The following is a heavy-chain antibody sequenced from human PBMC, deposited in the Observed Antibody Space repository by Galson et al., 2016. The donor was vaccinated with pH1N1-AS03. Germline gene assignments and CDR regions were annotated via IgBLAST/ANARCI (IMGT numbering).Heavy chain of an antibody. CDR3: AGGPGGRRD. D-gene: IGHD2-15*01. CDR1: GFPFSNYW. J-gene: IGHJ4*02. Sequence: SLRLSCAGAGFPFSNYWMSWVRQAPGKGLEWVSVIYSGGDTSYADSVRGRFTISRDNSKNTVHLQMNSLRAEDTAVYYCAGGPGGRRDWGRGTLVTVSS. CDR2: IYSGGDT. V-gene: IGHV3-53*01.